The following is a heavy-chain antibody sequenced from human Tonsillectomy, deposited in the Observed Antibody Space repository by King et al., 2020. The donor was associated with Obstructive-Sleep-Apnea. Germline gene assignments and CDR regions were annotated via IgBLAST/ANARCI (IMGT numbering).Heavy chain of an antibody. Sequence: QLVQSGAEVKEPGTSVRVSCKASGYTFISDEIHWVRQAPGQRPEWMGWINAGNGDTRLSQNFQVRLTMTSKTSASTAYMDLSSLRSEDTAVYYCARGQWLVPGIWGQGTLVTVSS. CDR3: ARGQWLVPGI. CDR1: GYTFISDE. J-gene: IGHJ3*02. CDR2: INAGNGDT. D-gene: IGHD6-19*01. V-gene: IGHV1-3*01.